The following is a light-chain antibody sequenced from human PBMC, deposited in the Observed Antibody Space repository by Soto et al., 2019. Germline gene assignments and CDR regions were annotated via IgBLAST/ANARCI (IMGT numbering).Light chain of an antibody. CDR3: QQYGNSPIT. Sequence: EFVLTQSPGTLSLSPGERATLSCRASQTIDNTLAWYQRKPGQAPRLLIYDASTRATGVPARFSGSGSGTDFTLTISRLEPEDFAVYYCQQYGNSPITFGQGTRLEIK. CDR2: DAS. J-gene: IGKJ5*01. CDR1: QTIDNT. V-gene: IGKV3-20*01.